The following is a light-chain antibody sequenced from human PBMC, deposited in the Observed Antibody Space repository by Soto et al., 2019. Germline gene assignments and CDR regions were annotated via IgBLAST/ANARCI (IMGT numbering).Light chain of an antibody. CDR3: ATWDRSLSVGV. V-gene: IGLV1-51*01. CDR1: SSNIGNNY. Sequence: QSVLTQPPSVSAAPGQKVTISCSGSSSNIGNNYVFWYQQLPGTAPKLLIYDNDKRPSGIPDGFSGSKSGTSATLGITGLQTGDEDDYYCATWDRSLSVGVFGGGTQLTVL. CDR2: DND. J-gene: IGLJ2*01.